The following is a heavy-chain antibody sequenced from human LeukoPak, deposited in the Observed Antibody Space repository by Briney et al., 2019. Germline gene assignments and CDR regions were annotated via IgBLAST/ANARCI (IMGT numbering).Heavy chain of an antibody. V-gene: IGHV4-34*01. CDR1: GGSFSGYY. J-gene: IGHJ4*02. CDR3: SRNSWYSYKFDF. D-gene: IGHD6-13*01. Sequence: SETLSLTCAVYGGSFSGYYWSWIRQPPGNGLEWIGEINHNGSNNYNPSLKSRVTISVDTPKNQFSLKLSSVTAADPAVYYCSRNSWYSYKFDFWGQGTLVTVSS. CDR2: INHNGSN.